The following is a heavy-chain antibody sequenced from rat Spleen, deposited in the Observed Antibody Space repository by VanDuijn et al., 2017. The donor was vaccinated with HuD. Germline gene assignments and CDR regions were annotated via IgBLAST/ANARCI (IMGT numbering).Heavy chain of an antibody. CDR3: ARETGYNSYFDY. CDR1: GFTFSNNG. D-gene: IGHD1-4*01. CDR2: ISTGGGNT. V-gene: IGHV5S13*01. Sequence: EVQLVESGGGLVQPGRFLKLSCAASGFTFSNNGMAWVRQAPTKGLEWVASISTGGGNTYYRDSVKGRFTISRDNAKNTLYLQVDSLRSEDTATYYCARETGYNSYFDYWGQGVMVTVSS. J-gene: IGHJ2*01.